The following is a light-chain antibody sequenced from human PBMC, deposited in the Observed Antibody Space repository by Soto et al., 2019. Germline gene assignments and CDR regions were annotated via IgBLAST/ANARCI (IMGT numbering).Light chain of an antibody. CDR1: TGTVTSRFY. J-gene: IGLJ3*02. Sequence: QAVVTQEHSLTVSPGGTVTLTCASSTGTVTSRFYPNWFQQKPGQSPRSLIYRTTNKHSWTPARFSGSLIGGKAALTLSRVQPEDDADYLCLLIYGGAWVFGGGTKLTVL. CDR2: RTT. CDR3: LLIYGGAWV. V-gene: IGLV7-43*01.